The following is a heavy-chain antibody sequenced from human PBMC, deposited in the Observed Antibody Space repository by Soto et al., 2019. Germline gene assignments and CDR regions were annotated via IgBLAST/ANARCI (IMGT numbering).Heavy chain of an antibody. Sequence: TSETLSLTCAVSGGSISSGGYSWSWIRQPPGKGLEWIGYLYHSGSTYYNPSLKSRVTISVDRSKNQFSLKLSSVTAADTAVYYCARAYCSSSSCYDIDTWGQGTLVTVSS. V-gene: IGHV4-30-2*01. D-gene: IGHD2-2*01. CDR2: LYHSGST. CDR3: ARAYCSSSSCYDIDT. J-gene: IGHJ5*02. CDR1: GGSISSGGYS.